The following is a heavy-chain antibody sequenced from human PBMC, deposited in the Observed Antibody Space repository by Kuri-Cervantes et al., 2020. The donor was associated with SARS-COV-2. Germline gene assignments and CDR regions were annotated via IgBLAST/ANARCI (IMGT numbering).Heavy chain of an antibody. CDR2: INPNSGGT. J-gene: IGHJ5*02. V-gene: IGHV1-2*02. CDR1: GYTFTGYY. Sequence: ASVTVSCKASGYTFTGYYMHWVRQAPGQGLEWMGWINPNSGGTNYAQKFQGRVTMTRDTSISTAYMELSRLRSGDTAVYYCARGTLQQLVRNWFDPWGQGTLVTVSS. D-gene: IGHD6-13*01. CDR3: ARGTLQQLVRNWFDP.